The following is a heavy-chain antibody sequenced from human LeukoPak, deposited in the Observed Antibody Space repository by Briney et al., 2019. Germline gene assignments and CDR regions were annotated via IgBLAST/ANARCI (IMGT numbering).Heavy chain of an antibody. Sequence: SQTLSLTCAISGDSVSSNSAAWNWIRQSPSRGLEWLGRTYYRSKWYNDYAVSVKSRITINPDTSKNQFSLQLNSVTPEDTAVYYCARGPSSAAAGKAWFDPWGREPWSPSPQ. CDR2: TYYRSKWYN. V-gene: IGHV6-1*01. J-gene: IGHJ5*02. CDR3: ARGPSSAAAGKAWFDP. D-gene: IGHD6-13*01. CDR1: GDSVSSNSAA.